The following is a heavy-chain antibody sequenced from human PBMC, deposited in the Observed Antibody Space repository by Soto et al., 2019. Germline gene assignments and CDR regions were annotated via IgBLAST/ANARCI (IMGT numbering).Heavy chain of an antibody. V-gene: IGHV1-18*01. CDR1: GYTFTSYG. CDR3: ASNTGGRLNVAFDI. J-gene: IGHJ3*02. CDR2: ISAYNGNT. Sequence: ASVKVSCKASGYTFTSYGISWVRQAPGQGLEWMGCISAYNGNTNYAQKRQGRVTMTTDRSLRTAYRELRSLRSHDTAVYYWASNTGGRLNVAFDIWGQGTMVTVSS.